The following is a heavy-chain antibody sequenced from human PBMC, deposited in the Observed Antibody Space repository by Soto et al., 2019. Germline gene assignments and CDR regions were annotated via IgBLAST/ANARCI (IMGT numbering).Heavy chain of an antibody. CDR3: ARGWRVRGVIATWFDP. V-gene: IGHV3-21*01. D-gene: IGHD3-10*01. J-gene: IGHJ5*02. CDR1: GFTFSSYS. CDR2: ISISSSYI. Sequence: EVQLVESGGGLVKPGGSLRLSCAASGFTFSSYSMNWFRQAPGKGLEWVSSISISSSYIYYADSVKGRFTISRDNAKNSLYLQMNSLRAEDTAVYYCARGWRVRGVIATWFDPWGQGTLVTVSS.